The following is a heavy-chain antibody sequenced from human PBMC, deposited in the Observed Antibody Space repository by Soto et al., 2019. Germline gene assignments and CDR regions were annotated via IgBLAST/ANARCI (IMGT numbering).Heavy chain of an antibody. D-gene: IGHD3-22*01. J-gene: IGHJ4*02. V-gene: IGHV4-39*01. CDR2: IYYSGST. Sequence: TLSLTCTVSGGSISSSSYYWGWIRQPPGKGLEWIGSIYYSGSTYYNPSLKSRVTISVDTSKNQFSLKLSSVTAADTAVYYCARHYYDSSGYYWPFDYWGQGTLVTVS. CDR3: ARHYYDSSGYYWPFDY. CDR1: GGSISSSSYY.